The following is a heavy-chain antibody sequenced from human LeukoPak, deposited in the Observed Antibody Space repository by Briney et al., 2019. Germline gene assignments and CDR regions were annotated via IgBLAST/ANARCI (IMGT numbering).Heavy chain of an antibody. Sequence: PGGSLRLSCAASRFTFSSYAISWVRQAPGKGLEWVSGISNRGGSRNYADSVKGRFTIPRDNSKNTLYLQMNSLRAEGTAVYYCVKGDGATGTAPFVCWGQGTLVTVS. CDR3: VKGDGATGTAPFVC. D-gene: IGHD1-1*01. J-gene: IGHJ4*02. CDR2: ISNRGGSR. V-gene: IGHV3-23*01. CDR1: RFTFSSYA.